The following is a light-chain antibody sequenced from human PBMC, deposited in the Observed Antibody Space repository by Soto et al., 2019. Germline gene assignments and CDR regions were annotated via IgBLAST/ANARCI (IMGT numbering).Light chain of an antibody. CDR3: ATWDDSLSGVE. CDR1: NSNIGRNT. CDR2: RNN. J-gene: IGLJ3*02. Sequence: QSVLTQPPSASGTPGQRVTIPCSGSNSNIGRNTVNWYQRLPGTASKLLVYRNNQRPSGVPDRFSGSKSGTSASLVISGLQSEDEADYHCATWDDSLSGVEFGGGTKVTVL. V-gene: IGLV1-44*01.